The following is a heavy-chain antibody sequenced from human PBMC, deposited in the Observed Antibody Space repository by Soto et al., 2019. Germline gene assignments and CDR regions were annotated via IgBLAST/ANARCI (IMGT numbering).Heavy chain of an antibody. Sequence: ASVKVSCKASGYTFTSYYMHWVRQAPGQGLEWMGIINPSGGSTSYAQKFQGRVTMTRDTSTSTVYMELSSLRSEDAAVYYCARSYYYGSWSYFFDDWGQGTLVTVSS. D-gene: IGHD3-10*01. J-gene: IGHJ4*02. V-gene: IGHV1-46*01. CDR2: INPSGGST. CDR3: ARSYYYGSWSYFFDD. CDR1: GYTFTSYY.